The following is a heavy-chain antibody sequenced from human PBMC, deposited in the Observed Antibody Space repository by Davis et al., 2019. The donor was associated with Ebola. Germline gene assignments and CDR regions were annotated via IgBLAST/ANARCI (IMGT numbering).Heavy chain of an antibody. CDR3: ARVAGSYYFDY. CDR2: IRSKANSYAT. D-gene: IGHD1-26*01. CDR1: GFTFSGSA. Sequence: GGSLRLSCTASGFTFSGSAMHWVRQASGKGLEWVGRIRSKANSYATAYAASVKGRFTISRDDSKNTAYLQMNSLRAEDTAVYYCARVAGSYYFDYWGQGTLVTVSS. J-gene: IGHJ4*02. V-gene: IGHV3-73*01.